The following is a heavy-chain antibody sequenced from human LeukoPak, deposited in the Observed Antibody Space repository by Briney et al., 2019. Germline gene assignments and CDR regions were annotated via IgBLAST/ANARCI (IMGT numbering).Heavy chain of an antibody. CDR3: TRRAYYDSSGYNPTAGYFDL. D-gene: IGHD3-22*01. CDR1: GGSLFSYY. Sequence: PSETLSLTCSVSGGSLFSYYWNWSTQSPGKGLEWIGFVYSTGMTTYNPSLRSRGTISIATSRNQFSLRLTSVTAADTATYYCTRRAYYDSSGYNPTAGYFDLWGRGTLVTVSS. CDR2: VYSTGMT. J-gene: IGHJ2*01. V-gene: IGHV4-4*08.